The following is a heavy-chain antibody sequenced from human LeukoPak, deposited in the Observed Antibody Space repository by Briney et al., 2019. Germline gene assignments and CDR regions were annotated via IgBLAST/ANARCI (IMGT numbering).Heavy chain of an antibody. CDR1: GYSFSDYY. CDR2: INPNSGGT. V-gene: IGHV1-2*02. CDR3: ARTDRLDGGPYLIGP. J-gene: IGHJ5*02. Sequence: ASVKVSCKTSGYSFSDYYMHWVRQAPGQGLEWMGWINPNSGGTSSAQKFQGRVTMTRDTAITTVYMEVSWLTSDDTAIYYCARTDRLDGGPYLIGPWGQGTLVTVSS. D-gene: IGHD3-16*01.